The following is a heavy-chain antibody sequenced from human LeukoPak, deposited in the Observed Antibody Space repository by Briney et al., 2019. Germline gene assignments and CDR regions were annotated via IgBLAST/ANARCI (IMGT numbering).Heavy chain of an antibody. CDR1: GFTFSSYS. CDR3: ARGNYGDHADY. J-gene: IGHJ4*02. CDR2: ISIIRSTI. D-gene: IGHD4-17*01. Sequence: GSLRLSCAASGFTFSSYSMNWVRQAPGKGLEWVSYISIIRSTIYDADSVRGRFTISRDNAKNSLYLQMNSLRAEDTAVYYCARGNYGDHADYWGQGTPVTVSS. V-gene: IGHV3-48*01.